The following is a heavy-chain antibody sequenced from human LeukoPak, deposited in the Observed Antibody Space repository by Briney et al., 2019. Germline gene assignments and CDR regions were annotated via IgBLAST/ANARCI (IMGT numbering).Heavy chain of an antibody. J-gene: IGHJ5*02. V-gene: IGHV3-43*02. CDR3: AKCVYSNIYDWFDP. D-gene: IGHD6-13*01. CDR2: ITGNGVST. Sequence: PGGSLRLSCAASGFTFEDYGMHWVRQAPGKGLEWVSLITGNGVSTYYADSVKGRFTISRDNSKNSLYLQMNSLRTEDTALYYCAKCVYSNIYDWFDPWGQGTLVSVSS. CDR1: GFTFEDYG.